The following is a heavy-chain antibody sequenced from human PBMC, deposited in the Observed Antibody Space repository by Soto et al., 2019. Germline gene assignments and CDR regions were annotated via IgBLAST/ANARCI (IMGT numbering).Heavy chain of an antibody. J-gene: IGHJ4*02. V-gene: IGHV3-33*01. D-gene: IGHD6-13*01. CDR3: ARDRHSRSWCFDY. CDR1: GFTFSSYG. CDR2: IWYDGSNK. Sequence: ESGGGVVQPGRSLRLSCAASGFTFSSYGMHWVRQDPGKGREWVAVIWYDGSNKYYADSVKGRFTISRDNSKNTLYLQMNSLRAEDTAVYYCARDRHSRSWCFDYWGQGPLVTVSS.